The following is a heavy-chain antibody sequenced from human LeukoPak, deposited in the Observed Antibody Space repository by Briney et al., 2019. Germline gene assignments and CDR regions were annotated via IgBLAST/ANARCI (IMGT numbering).Heavy chain of an antibody. CDR1: GFSLSTSGVG. CDR2: IYWDEDK. J-gene: IGHJ4*02. D-gene: IGHD3-10*01. V-gene: IGHV2-5*02. CDR3: AHNNYYGSGTSSYYFEY. Sequence: GPTLVKPTQTLTLTCTFSGFSLSTSGVGVGWIRQPPGKALEWLAFIYWDEDKRYSTSLESRLTITKDTSKNQVVLTVTSMDPVDTATYYCAHNNYYGSGTSSYYFEYWGQGTLVTVSS.